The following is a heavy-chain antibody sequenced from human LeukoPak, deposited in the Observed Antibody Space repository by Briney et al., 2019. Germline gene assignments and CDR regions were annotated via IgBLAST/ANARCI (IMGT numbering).Heavy chain of an antibody. J-gene: IGHJ2*01. Sequence: PSETLSLTCTVSRGSISSYYWSWLRQPPGKGLEWIGYIYYSGTTNYNPSLKSRVTISVDSSKNQFSLQLSSVTAADTAIYYCARHWMTVAPYWYLDLWGRGTLVTVSS. CDR2: IYYSGTT. V-gene: IGHV4-59*08. D-gene: IGHD6-19*01. CDR3: ARHWMTVAPYWYLDL. CDR1: RGSISSYY.